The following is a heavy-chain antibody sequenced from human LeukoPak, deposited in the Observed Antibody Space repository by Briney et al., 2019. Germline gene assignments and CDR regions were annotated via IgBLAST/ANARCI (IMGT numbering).Heavy chain of an antibody. CDR1: GFTISSYA. CDR2: IGGNGGIT. J-gene: IGHJ5*02. V-gene: IGHV3-23*01. D-gene: IGHD6-19*01. CDR3: ARTQYSSGWYNWFDP. Sequence: GGSLRLSCAASGFTISSYAMSWVRQAPGKGLEWVSAIGGNGGITYYADSVKGRFAISRDNSKNTLYLQMNSLRAEDTAVYYCARTQYSSGWYNWFDPWGQGTLVAV.